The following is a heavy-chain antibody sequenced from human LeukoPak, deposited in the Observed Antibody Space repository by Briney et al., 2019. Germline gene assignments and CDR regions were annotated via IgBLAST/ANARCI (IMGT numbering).Heavy chain of an antibody. CDR3: ATTASRGPQSAEYFQY. J-gene: IGHJ1*01. CDR1: GXTFSNYG. V-gene: IGHV3-33*01. Sequence: GRSLRLSCAASGXTFSNYGMHWVRQAPGKGLEWVAVIWYDGSNKYCSDSVKGRFTISRDNSKNTLYLQMNSLRVEDTAVYYCATTASRGPQSAEYFQYWGQGPRSPSPQ. CDR2: IWYDGSNK.